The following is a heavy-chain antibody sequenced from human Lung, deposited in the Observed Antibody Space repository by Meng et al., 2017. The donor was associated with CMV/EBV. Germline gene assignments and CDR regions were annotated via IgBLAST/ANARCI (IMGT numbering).Heavy chain of an antibody. CDR1: GFTFREYW. J-gene: IGHJ4*02. CDR3: CARPIDY. CDR2: IKPDGSDT. D-gene: IGHD6-6*01. Sequence: GGSLRLSCIVSGFTFREYWWNWVRQATGKGLEGLASIKPDGSDTYYVDSVKGRFTISRDNAKNSVHLQMNSLRAEETAVYYCCARPIDYWGQGTLVTVSS. V-gene: IGHV3-7*01.